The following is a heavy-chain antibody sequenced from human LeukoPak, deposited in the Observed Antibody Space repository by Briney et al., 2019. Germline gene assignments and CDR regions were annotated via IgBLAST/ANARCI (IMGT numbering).Heavy chain of an antibody. D-gene: IGHD5-18*01. V-gene: IGHV3-9*01. CDR2: ISWNSGSI. CDR3: ARDGYSFGHDFDY. J-gene: IGHJ4*02. CDR1: GFTFDDYA. Sequence: GRSLRLSCAASGFTFDDYAMHWVRQAPGKGLEWVSGISWNSGSIGYADSVKGRFTISRDNAKNTLYLQMNSLRAEDTAVYYCARDGYSFGHDFDYWGQGILVTVSS.